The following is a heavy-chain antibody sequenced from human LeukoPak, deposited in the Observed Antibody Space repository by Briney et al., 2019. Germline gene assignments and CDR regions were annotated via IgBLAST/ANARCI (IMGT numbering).Heavy chain of an antibody. Sequence: GGPLRLSCAASGFPFRSYAMSWVRQAPGKGLECVSAISGSGGSTYYADSVKGRFTISRDNSKNTLYLQMNSLRAEDTAVYYCAKGTSWVSDYYYMDVWGKGTTVTVSS. V-gene: IGHV3-23*01. J-gene: IGHJ6*03. CDR3: AKGTSWVSDYYYMDV. CDR1: GFPFRSYA. D-gene: IGHD2-8*01. CDR2: ISGSGGST.